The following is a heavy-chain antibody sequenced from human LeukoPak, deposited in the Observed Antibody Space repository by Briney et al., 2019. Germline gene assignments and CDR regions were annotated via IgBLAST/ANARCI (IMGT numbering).Heavy chain of an antibody. D-gene: IGHD3-3*01. CDR1: GYTFTSYD. CDR3: ARDQKYYDFWSGYLPDY. V-gene: IGHV1-8*01. Sequence: GASVKVSCKASGYTFTSYDINWVRQATGQGLEWMGWMNPNSGNTGYAQKFQGRVTMTRNTSISTAYMELSSLRSDDTAVYYCARDQKYYDFWSGYLPDYWGQGTLVTVSS. J-gene: IGHJ4*02. CDR2: MNPNSGNT.